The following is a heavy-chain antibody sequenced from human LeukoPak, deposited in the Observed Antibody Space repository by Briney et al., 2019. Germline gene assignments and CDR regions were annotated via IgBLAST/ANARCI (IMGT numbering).Heavy chain of an antibody. CDR2: IYYSGST. V-gene: IGHV4-59*01. D-gene: IGHD3-3*01. CDR3: ASGPRYYDFDY. Sequence: SETLSLTCTVSGGSISSYYWSWLRQPPGKGLEWIGYIYYSGSTDYNPSLKSRVTISVDTSKNQFSLKLSSVTAADTAVYYCASGPRYYDFDYWGQGTPVTVSS. J-gene: IGHJ4*02. CDR1: GGSISSYY.